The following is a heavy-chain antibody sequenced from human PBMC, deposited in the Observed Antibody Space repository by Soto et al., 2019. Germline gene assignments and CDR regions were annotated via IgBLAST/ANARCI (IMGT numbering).Heavy chain of an antibody. CDR1: GYTFTSYG. V-gene: IGHV1-18*04. J-gene: IGHJ3*02. CDR3: ASDSSSWYVQDAFDI. CDR2: ISAYNGNT. Sequence: ASVKVSCKASGYTFTSYGISWVRQAPGQGLEWMGWISAYNGNTNYAQKLQGRVTMTTDTSTSTAYMELRSLRSDDTAVYHCASDSSSWYVQDAFDIWRQGTIATAS. D-gene: IGHD6-13*01.